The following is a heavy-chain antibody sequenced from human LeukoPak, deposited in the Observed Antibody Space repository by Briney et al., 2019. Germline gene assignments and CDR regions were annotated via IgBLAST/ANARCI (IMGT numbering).Heavy chain of an antibody. CDR1: GGSIGSYY. CDR2: IYYSGST. J-gene: IGHJ4*02. D-gene: IGHD4-17*01. CDR3: ARSYGDYSPLGH. Sequence: SETLSLTCTVSGGSIGSYYWSWIWQPPGKGLEWIGYIYYSGSTNYNPSLKSRVTISVDTSKNQFSLKLSSVTAADTAVYYCARSYGDYSPLGHWGQGTLVTVSS. V-gene: IGHV4-59*01.